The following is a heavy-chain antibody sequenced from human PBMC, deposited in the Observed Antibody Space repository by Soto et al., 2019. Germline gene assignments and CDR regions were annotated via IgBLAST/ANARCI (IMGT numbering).Heavy chain of an antibody. CDR1: GASVSSKSAA. CDR3: ARSSAAAEFDY. J-gene: IGHJ4*02. D-gene: IGHD6-13*01. Sequence: QVQLQQSGPGLVKPSQTLSLTCAISGASVSSKSAAWHWIRQSPSRGLEWLGRTYYRSKWYNDYVVSVKSRITISSDTSKNEFSLHLNSVTPEDTAVYYCARSSAAAEFDYWGQETLVTVSS. V-gene: IGHV6-1*01. CDR2: TYYRSKWYN.